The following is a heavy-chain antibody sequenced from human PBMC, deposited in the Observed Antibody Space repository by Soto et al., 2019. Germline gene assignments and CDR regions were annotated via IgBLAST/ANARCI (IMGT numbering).Heavy chain of an antibody. D-gene: IGHD3-22*01. CDR3: AKAAAPPKNMIVVIYFDS. V-gene: IGHV3-53*01. Sequence: GGSLRLSCVASGFTVSSNYMSWVRQAPGKGLEWVSVTYSGDTTYYAASVKGRFTISRHNSKNTLYLQMNSLRAEDTAIYYCAKAAAPPKNMIVVIYFDSWGQGTLVTVSS. J-gene: IGHJ4*02. CDR2: TYSGDTT. CDR1: GFTVSSNY.